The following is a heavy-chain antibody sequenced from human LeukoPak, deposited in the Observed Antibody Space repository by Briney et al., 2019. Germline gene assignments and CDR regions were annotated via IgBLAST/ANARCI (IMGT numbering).Heavy chain of an antibody. D-gene: IGHD2-21*02. CDR1: GFTFGFSG. V-gene: IGHV3-49*03. CDR3: ARCGGDCFHFDY. J-gene: IGHJ4*02. CDR2: TESKTYGGTT. Sequence: GGPLRLSCTASGFTFGFSGMSWFRQAPGKGLEWVCFTESKTYGGTTEHAASVKGRFTISRDDSKSIAYLQMNSLKTEDTAVYHCARCGGDCFHFDYWGQGTLVTVSS.